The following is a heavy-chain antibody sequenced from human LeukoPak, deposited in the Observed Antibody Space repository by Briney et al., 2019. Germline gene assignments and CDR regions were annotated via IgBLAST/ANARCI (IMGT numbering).Heavy chain of an antibody. Sequence: GGSLRLSCAAPGFTFSDYYMSWIRQAPGKGLEWVSYISSSSSYTNYADSVKGRFTISRDNAKNSLYLQMNSLRAEDTAVYYCARGSWTGSSPSYWGQGTLVTVSS. CDR3: ARGSWTGSSPSY. CDR1: GFTFSDYY. D-gene: IGHD3-10*01. J-gene: IGHJ4*02. CDR2: ISSSSSYT. V-gene: IGHV3-11*06.